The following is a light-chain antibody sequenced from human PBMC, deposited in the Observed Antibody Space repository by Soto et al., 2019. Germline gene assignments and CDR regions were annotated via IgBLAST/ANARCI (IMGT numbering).Light chain of an antibody. CDR1: QSVSSY. V-gene: IGKV3-11*01. CDR3: QQRSNWPRT. Sequence: EIVLTQSPGTLSLSPGERVTLSCRASQSVSSYLAWFQQKPGQAPRLLIYGASTRATGIPARFSGSGSGTDFTLTISSLEPEDFAVYYCQQRSNWPRTFGQGTKVEI. CDR2: GAS. J-gene: IGKJ2*01.